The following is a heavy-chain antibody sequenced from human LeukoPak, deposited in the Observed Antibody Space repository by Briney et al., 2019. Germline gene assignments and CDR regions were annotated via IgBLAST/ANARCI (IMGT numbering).Heavy chain of an antibody. J-gene: IGHJ3*02. Sequence: ASVKVSCKASGYTFTSYGISWVRQAPGQGLEWMGWISAYNGNTNYAQKLQGRVTMTTDTSTSTAYMELRSLRSDDTAVYYCATRIGLDCSSTSCYPRRDAFDIWGQGTMVTVSS. CDR2: ISAYNGNT. D-gene: IGHD2-2*01. CDR3: ATRIGLDCSSTSCYPRRDAFDI. CDR1: GYTFTSYG. V-gene: IGHV1-18*01.